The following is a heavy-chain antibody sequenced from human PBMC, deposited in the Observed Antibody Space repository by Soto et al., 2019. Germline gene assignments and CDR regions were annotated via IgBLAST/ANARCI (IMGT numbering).Heavy chain of an antibody. V-gene: IGHV4-59*12. Sequence: SETLSLTCTVSGGSISSYYWSWIRQPPGKGLEWIGYIYYSGSTNYNPSLKSRVTISVATSKNQFSLKLSSVTAADTAVYYCARQRGYYVDYWGQGTLVTFSS. CDR1: GGSISSYY. D-gene: IGHD3-22*01. J-gene: IGHJ4*02. CDR3: ARQRGYYVDY. CDR2: IYYSGST.